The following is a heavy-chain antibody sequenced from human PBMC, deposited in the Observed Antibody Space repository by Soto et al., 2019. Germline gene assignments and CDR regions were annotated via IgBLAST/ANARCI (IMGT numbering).Heavy chain of an antibody. CDR3: ARTGGDCTQGVCYDY. J-gene: IGHJ4*02. V-gene: IGHV1-18*01. D-gene: IGHD2-8*01. CDR1: GFLFINYG. Sequence: QVQLVQSEADVREPGASVKVSCKASGFLFINYGISWMRQAPGQGLEGMGWISPYKSNTRYAQNLLGRVTVTRDTSTSTAYMELTSLRSDDTAVYYCARTGGDCTQGVCYDYWGQGTLVTVSS. CDR2: ISPYKSNT.